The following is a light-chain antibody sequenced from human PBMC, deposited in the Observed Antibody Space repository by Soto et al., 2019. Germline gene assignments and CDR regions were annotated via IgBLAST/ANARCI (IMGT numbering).Light chain of an antibody. CDR2: DAS. J-gene: IGKJ2*02. V-gene: IGKV3-11*01. CDR1: QSVSSL. Sequence: EIVLIQSPATLSLSPGERATLSCRASQSVSSLLAWYQQKPGQAPRLLIYDASNRATGIPARFSGSGSGTDFTLTISSLEPEDFAVYYCRQRSNWPGCTFGQGTKLEIK. CDR3: RQRSNWPGCT.